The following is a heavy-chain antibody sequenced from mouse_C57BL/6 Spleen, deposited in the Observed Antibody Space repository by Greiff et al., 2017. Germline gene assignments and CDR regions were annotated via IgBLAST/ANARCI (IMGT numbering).Heavy chain of an antibody. CDR3: ASRIYDGYSRYFDY. J-gene: IGHJ2*01. Sequence: EVQLVESGGDLVKPGGSLKLSCAASGFTFSSYGMSWVRQTPDKRLEWVATISSGGSYTYYPDSVKGRFTISRDNAKNTLYLQMSSLKSEDTAMYYWASRIYDGYSRYFDYWGQGTTLTVSS. V-gene: IGHV5-6*01. CDR2: ISSGGSYT. D-gene: IGHD2-3*01. CDR1: GFTFSSYG.